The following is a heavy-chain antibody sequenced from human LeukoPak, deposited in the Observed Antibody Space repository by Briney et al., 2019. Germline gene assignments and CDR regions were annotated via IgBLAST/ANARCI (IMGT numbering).Heavy chain of an antibody. D-gene: IGHD3-10*01. CDR1: GFTFSSYA. CDR3: AKDLWFGELLSVIIDY. V-gene: IGHV3-23*01. Sequence: PGGSLRPSCAASGFTFSSYAMSWVRQAPGKGLEWVSAISGSGGSTYYADSVKGRFTISRDNSKNTLYLQMNSLRAEDTAVYYCAKDLWFGELLSVIIDYWGQGTLVTVSS. CDR2: ISGSGGST. J-gene: IGHJ4*02.